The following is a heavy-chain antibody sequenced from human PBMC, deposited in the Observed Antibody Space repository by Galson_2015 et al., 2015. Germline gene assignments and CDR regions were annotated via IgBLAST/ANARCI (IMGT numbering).Heavy chain of an antibody. CDR3: STGVHLRGYCSSTSCYSYDC. Sequence: SLRLSCAASGFTFSNAWMSWVRQAPGRGLEWVGRIRSKTDGGTIEYTAPVKGRFTISTDESKDTLYLQMNSLKTEATAVYYCSTGVHLRGYCSSTSCYSYDCWGQGTLVTVSS. CDR1: GFTFSNAW. CDR2: IRSKTDGGTI. D-gene: IGHD2-2*01. J-gene: IGHJ4*02. V-gene: IGHV3-15*01.